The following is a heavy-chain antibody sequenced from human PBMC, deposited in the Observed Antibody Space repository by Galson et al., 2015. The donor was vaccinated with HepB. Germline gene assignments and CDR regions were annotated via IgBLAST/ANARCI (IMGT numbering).Heavy chain of an antibody. D-gene: IGHD6-13*01. J-gene: IGHJ4*02. CDR3: ARDIAAAGVVFDS. CDR2: ISAYNGDT. V-gene: IGHV1-18*04. CDR1: GYTFTVYS. Sequence: SVKVSCKAAGYTFTVYSTHWVRQAPGQGLEWMGWISAYNGDTNYAQNLQGRVTMTTDTSTSTAYMELRSLRSDDTAVYFCARDIAAAGVVFDSWGQGTLVTVSS.